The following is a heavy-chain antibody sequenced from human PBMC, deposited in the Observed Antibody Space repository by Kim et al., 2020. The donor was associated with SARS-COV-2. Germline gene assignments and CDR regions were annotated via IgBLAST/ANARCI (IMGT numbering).Heavy chain of an antibody. D-gene: IGHD6-13*01. V-gene: IGHV3-30*02. Sequence: DSVKGRFTISRDNSKNTLYLQMNSLRAEDTAVYYCAKDRGIAAAGTWWVYWGQGTLVTVSS. CDR3: AKDRGIAAAGTWWVY. J-gene: IGHJ4*02.